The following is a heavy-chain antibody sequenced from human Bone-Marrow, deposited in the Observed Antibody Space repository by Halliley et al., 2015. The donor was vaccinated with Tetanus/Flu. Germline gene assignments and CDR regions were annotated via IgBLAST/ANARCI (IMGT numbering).Heavy chain of an antibody. J-gene: IGHJ5*02. CDR2: GNT. Sequence: GNTNYNPSLKSRVTITVDPSQTQFSLKLGPVTAADTAVYFCARVAPPVYGFLESRRRGGWLDPWGQGTLVTVSS. V-gene: IGHV4-34*01. CDR3: ARVAPPVYGFLESRRRGGWLDP. D-gene: IGHD3-3*01.